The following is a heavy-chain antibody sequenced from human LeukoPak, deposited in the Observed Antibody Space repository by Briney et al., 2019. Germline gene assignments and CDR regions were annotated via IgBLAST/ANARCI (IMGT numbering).Heavy chain of an antibody. D-gene: IGHD1-26*01. CDR2: ISGYNGNP. V-gene: IGHV1-18*04. J-gene: IGHJ6*02. CDR3: ARGELPRGYYYYGMDV. CDR1: GYTFISYG. Sequence: PTASVKVSCKASGYTFISYGISWVRQAPGQGLEWMGWISGYNGNPNYAPKLQGRVTMTTDTSTSTAYMELSSLRSEDTAVYYCARGELPRGYYYYGMDVWGQGTTVTVSS.